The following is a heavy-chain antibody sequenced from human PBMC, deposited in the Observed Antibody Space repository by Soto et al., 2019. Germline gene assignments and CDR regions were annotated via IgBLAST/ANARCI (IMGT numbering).Heavy chain of an antibody. CDR2: INHSGST. CDR3: ARARKGSGSDYYYHYGMDV. CDR1: GGSFSDYY. Sequence: SETLSLTCSVYGGSFSDYYWSWIRQPPGKGLEWIGEINHSGSTNYNPSLKSRVTISVHTSKNQFSLKLSSVTAADTAVYYCARARKGSGSDYYYHYGMDVWGKGTTVTSPQ. D-gene: IGHD3-3*01. V-gene: IGHV4-34*01. J-gene: IGHJ6*04.